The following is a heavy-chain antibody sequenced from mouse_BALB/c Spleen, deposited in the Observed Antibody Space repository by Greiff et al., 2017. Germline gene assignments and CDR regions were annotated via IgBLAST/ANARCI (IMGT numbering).Heavy chain of an antibody. Sequence: SGAELAKPGASVKMSCKASGYTFTNYWMHWVKQRPGQGLEWIGYINPSTGYTEYNQKFKDKATLTADKSSSTAYMQLSSLTSEDSAVYYCARDKYGNPYYFDYWGQGTTLTVSS. CDR2: INPSTGYT. D-gene: IGHD2-10*02. CDR3: ARDKYGNPYYFDY. J-gene: IGHJ2*01. CDR1: GYTFTNYW. V-gene: IGHV1-7*01.